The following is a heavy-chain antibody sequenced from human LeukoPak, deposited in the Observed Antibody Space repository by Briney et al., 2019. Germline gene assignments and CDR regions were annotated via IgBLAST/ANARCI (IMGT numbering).Heavy chain of an antibody. J-gene: IGHJ4*02. Sequence: PGGSLRLSCAASGFTFSRYWMTWVRQAPGKGLEGVASINQDGSDKYYVDSVKGRFTISRDNAKNSLYLQMNSLRAEDTAVYYCARDPRYCSGGTCFHVFDNWGQGTLVTVSS. V-gene: IGHV3-7*01. CDR3: ARDPRYCSGGTCFHVFDN. CDR1: GFTFSRYW. D-gene: IGHD2-15*01. CDR2: INQDGSDK.